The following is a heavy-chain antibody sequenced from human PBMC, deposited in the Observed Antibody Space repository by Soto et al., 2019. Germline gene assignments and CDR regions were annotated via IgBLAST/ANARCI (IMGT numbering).Heavy chain of an antibody. J-gene: IGHJ6*03. D-gene: IGHD4-4*01. CDR2: TFYRSKWYN. Sequence: KQSQTLSLTCVISGDSVSSTSAAWNWIRQSPSRGLEWLGRTFYRSKWYNDYAVSLKSRITINPDTSKNQFSLQLNSVTPGDTAVYYCARTVYSNNRLYYYYMDVWGKGTTVTVSS. V-gene: IGHV6-1*01. CDR1: GDSVSSTSAA. CDR3: ARTVYSNNRLYYYYMDV.